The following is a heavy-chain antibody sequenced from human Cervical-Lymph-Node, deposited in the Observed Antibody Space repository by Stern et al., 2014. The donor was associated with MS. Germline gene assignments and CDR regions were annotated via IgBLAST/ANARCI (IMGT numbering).Heavy chain of an antibody. V-gene: IGHV3-7*01. Sequence: EVQLEESGGGLVQPGGSLRLSCVASGFSFGTSWMSWVRKPPGRGLEWVANIRQDGYDKFYVDSVKGRFTISRDNARNSLYLQMNSLTVADTAVYYCARDRRAFLDYWGRGTHVAVSS. D-gene: IGHD2/OR15-2a*01. CDR3: ARDRRAFLDY. J-gene: IGHJ4*02. CDR2: IRQDGYDK. CDR1: GFSFGTSW.